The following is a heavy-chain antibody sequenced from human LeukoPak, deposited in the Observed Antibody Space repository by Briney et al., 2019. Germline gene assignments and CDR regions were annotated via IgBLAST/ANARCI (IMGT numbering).Heavy chain of an antibody. CDR2: ISGSGGGT. Sequence: GSLRLSCAASGFTFSSYAMSWVRQAPEKGLEWVSTISGSGGGTYYADSVKGRFTISRDNSKNTLYLQMNSLRAEDTAIYYCAKDFFDSSGATYYFDHWGQGTLVTVSS. D-gene: IGHD3-22*01. J-gene: IGHJ4*02. CDR3: AKDFFDSSGATYYFDH. V-gene: IGHV3-23*01. CDR1: GFTFSSYA.